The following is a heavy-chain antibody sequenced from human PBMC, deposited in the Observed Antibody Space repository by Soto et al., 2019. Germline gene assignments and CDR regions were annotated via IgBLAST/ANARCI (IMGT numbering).Heavy chain of an antibody. CDR3: ASSSALWHGMDA. V-gene: IGHV3-23*01. CDR2: ISASGGSA. D-gene: IGHD6-6*01. Sequence: PGGSLRLSCAAPGFRFSSYATSWVRQAPGQGPEWLSVISASGGSAYYADSVRGRFTISRDHSKNTLYLQMKSLGAEDTAVYYCASSSALWHGMDAWGQGTTVTVSS. J-gene: IGHJ6*02. CDR1: GFRFSSYA.